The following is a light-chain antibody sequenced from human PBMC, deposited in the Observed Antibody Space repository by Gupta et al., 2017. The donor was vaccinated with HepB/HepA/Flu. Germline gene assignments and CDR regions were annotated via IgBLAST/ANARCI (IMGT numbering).Light chain of an antibody. Sequence: QFALTQPRSGSGSPGQSVTISCTGTSSDVGAYNYVSWYQQHPGKAPTLLIYDVSGRPAGIPDRFSGSKSGNTASLTISGLQTEDEGDYYCWSYAGGYNLVFGGGTKVTVL. CDR2: DVS. CDR1: SSDVGAYNY. J-gene: IGLJ2*01. CDR3: WSYAGGYNLV. V-gene: IGLV2-11*01.